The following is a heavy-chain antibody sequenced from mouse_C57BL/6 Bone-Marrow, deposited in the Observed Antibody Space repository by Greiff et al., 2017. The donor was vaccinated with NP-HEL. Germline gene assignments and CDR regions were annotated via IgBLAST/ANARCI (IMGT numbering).Heavy chain of an antibody. CDR3: ARYCHYYGSSYDWYFDV. Sequence: VQLQQSGPELVKPGASVKISCKASGYSFTGYYMNWVKQSPEKSLEWIGEINPSTGGTTYIQKFKAKATLTVDKSSSTAYMQLKSLTSEDSAVYYCARYCHYYGSSYDWYFDVWGTGTTVTVSS. J-gene: IGHJ1*03. CDR1: GYSFTGYY. CDR2: INPSTGGT. D-gene: IGHD1-1*01. V-gene: IGHV1-42*01.